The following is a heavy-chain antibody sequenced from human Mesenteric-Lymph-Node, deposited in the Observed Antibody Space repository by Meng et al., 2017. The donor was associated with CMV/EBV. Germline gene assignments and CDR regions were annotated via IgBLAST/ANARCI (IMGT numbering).Heavy chain of an antibody. CDR1: GFIFIPYS. CDR3: ARDYSLGN. D-gene: IGHD3-16*01. Sequence: SLTISCDASGFIFIPYSINWVRQAPGKGLEWVSHSSSSSTYIYYADSVRGRFTISRDDARNSVYLQMNSLRAEDTAVYYCARDYSLGNWGQGTLVTVSS. V-gene: IGHV3-21*01. CDR2: SSSSSTYI. J-gene: IGHJ4*02.